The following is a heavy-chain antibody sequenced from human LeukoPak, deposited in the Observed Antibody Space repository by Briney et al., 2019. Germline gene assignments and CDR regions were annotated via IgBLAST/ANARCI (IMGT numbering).Heavy chain of an antibody. D-gene: IGHD2-2*01. V-gene: IGHV3-48*03. CDR1: GFTFSSYE. J-gene: IGHJ4*02. CDR3: ARVERRYCSSTSCYALDY. Sequence: GGSLRLSCAASGFTFSSYEMNWVRQAPGKGLEWVSYISSSGSTIYYADSVKGRFTISRDNAKNSLYLQMNSLRAEDTAVYYCARVERRYCSSTSCYALDYWGQGTLVTVSS. CDR2: ISSSGSTI.